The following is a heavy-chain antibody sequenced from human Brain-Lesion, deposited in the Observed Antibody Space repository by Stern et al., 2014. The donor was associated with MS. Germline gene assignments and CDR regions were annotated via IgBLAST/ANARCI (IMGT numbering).Heavy chain of an antibody. CDR3: ARGRVVPGFQYYATDV. J-gene: IGHJ6*02. V-gene: IGHV4-61*02. CDR1: GGSISSGGYY. Sequence: VQLVESGPGLVKPSQTLSLSCTVSGGSISSGGYYWSWIRQPAGKGLEWIGRIFNSGSTSYNPSLKSRVTISIGTPKTQFSLRLNSMTAADTAVYYCARGRVVPGFQYYATDVWGQGTTVIVSS. CDR2: IFNSGST. D-gene: IGHD2-2*01.